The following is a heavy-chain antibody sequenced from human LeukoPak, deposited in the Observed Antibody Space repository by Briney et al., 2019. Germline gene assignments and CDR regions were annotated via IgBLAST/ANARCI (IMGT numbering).Heavy chain of an antibody. D-gene: IGHD3-22*01. CDR3: ARYYDRSGYWSTPHFDY. Sequence: SETLSLTCTVSGDSVSGISFYWSWIRQPPGKGLQYIGYIQYSGSTNYNPSLKSRVTISVDTSKNQFSLKLSSVAAADTAVYYCARYYDRSGYWSTPHFDYWGQGTLVTVSS. V-gene: IGHV4-61*01. CDR2: IQYSGST. J-gene: IGHJ4*02. CDR1: GDSVSGISFY.